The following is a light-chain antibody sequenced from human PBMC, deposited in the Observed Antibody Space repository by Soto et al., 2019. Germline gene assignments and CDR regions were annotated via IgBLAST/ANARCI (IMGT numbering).Light chain of an antibody. CDR3: QQSYSTPRT. Sequence: DIQMTQSPSSLSASVGDRVTITCRASQSISSYLNWYQQKPGKAPKLRIYAAASLQSGVPSRFSGSGSGTDFTLNLSSLQPEDFATYYCQQSYSTPRTFGQGTKVEIK. J-gene: IGKJ1*01. CDR1: QSISSY. V-gene: IGKV1-39*01. CDR2: AAA.